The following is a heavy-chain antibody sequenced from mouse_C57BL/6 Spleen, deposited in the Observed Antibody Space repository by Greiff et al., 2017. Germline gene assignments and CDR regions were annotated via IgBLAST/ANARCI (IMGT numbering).Heavy chain of an antibody. D-gene: IGHD2-1*01. J-gene: IGHJ1*03. V-gene: IGHV1-50*01. Sequence: VQLQQPGAELVKPGASVKLSCKASGYTFTSYWMHWVKQRPGQGLEWIGEIDPSDSYTNYNQKFKGKATLTVDTSSSTAYMQLSSLTSEDSAVYYCDGGNPMFVWGKGTSVTVSS. CDR2: IDPSDSYT. CDR1: GYTFTSYW. CDR3: DGGNPMFV.